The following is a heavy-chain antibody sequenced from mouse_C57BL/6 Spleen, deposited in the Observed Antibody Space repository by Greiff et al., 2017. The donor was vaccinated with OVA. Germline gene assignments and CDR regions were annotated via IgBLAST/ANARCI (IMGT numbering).Heavy chain of an antibody. D-gene: IGHD2-1*01. CDR3: ARAPLPLYYKEAMDY. J-gene: IGHJ4*01. Sequence: EVKLQESGPELVKPGASVKISCKASGYSFTDYNMNWVKQSNGKSLEWIGVINPNYGTTSYNQKFKGKATLTVDQSSSTAYMQLNSLTSEDSAVYYCARAPLPLYYKEAMDYWGQGTSVTVSS. CDR2: INPNYGTT. CDR1: GYSFTDYN. V-gene: IGHV1-39*01.